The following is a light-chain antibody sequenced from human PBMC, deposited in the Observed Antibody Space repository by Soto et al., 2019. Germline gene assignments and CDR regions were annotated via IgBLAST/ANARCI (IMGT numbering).Light chain of an antibody. CDR2: KAS. J-gene: IGKJ1*01. CDR1: QSISSW. Sequence: DIQMTQSPSTLSASVGDRVTITCRASQSISSWLAWYQQKPGKAPKLLIYKASSLECGVPSRFSGSGSGTEFTLTISSLQPDDFATYYCQQYNNYLWTFGQGTKVEIK. V-gene: IGKV1-5*03. CDR3: QQYNNYLWT.